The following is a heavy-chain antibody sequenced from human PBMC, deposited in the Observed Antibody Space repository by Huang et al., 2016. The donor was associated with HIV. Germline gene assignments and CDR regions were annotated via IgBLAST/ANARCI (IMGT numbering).Heavy chain of an antibody. Sequence: QITLKESGPTLVKPTQTLTLTCTFSGFSITTDGAGVGWIRQPPGKALEWLALIFWDDDKRYSSSLKNRRSITKDTSKNQVVLTMTNMDPVDTATYFCAHRQTYDFWSGSFDSWGQGTLVTVSS. CDR2: IFWDDDK. J-gene: IGHJ4*02. CDR1: GFSITTDGAG. D-gene: IGHD3-3*01. CDR3: AHRQTYDFWSGSFDS. V-gene: IGHV2-5*02.